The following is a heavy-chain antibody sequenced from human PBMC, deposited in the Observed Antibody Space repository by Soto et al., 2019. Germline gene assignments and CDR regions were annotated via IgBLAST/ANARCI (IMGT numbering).Heavy chain of an antibody. D-gene: IGHD2-2*01. CDR1: GGSVTNHY. Sequence: LSLTCGLSGGSVTNHYYSWIRQSPGKGLEWIGSVYFRVTSNYNPSLRSRATISLEDSKNQLSLELTSVTAAVSVVYYCATDMRSRGWFDPWGQGALVTVSS. J-gene: IGHJ5*02. CDR3: ATDMRSRGWFDP. CDR2: VYFRVTS. V-gene: IGHV4-59*02.